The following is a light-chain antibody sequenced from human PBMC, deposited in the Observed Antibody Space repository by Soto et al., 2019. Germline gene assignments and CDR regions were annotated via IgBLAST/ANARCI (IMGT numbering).Light chain of an antibody. V-gene: IGKV3-11*01. J-gene: IGKJ1*01. CDR3: QQRSIWPPWT. CDR1: QSVSNF. CDR2: DAS. Sequence: IVLTHSPATLSFSPGEMATLTCRASQSVSNFLAWYQHKPGQAPRLLIYDASIRATGVPARFSGSGSGTDFSLTISSLEPEDFAIYYCQQRSIWPPWTFGQGTKVDIK.